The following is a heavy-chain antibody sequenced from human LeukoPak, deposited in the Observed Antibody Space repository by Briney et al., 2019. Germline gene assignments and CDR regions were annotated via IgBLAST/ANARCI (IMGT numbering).Heavy chain of an antibody. V-gene: IGHV3-21*01. CDR3: AVQDGGVVY. D-gene: IGHD2-21*01. CDR1: GFTFSSYA. Sequence: GGSLRLSCAASGFTFSSYAMSWVRQAPGKGLEWVSSITRSSTYINYAGSVKGRFTISRDNAKNSLYLQMNSLRAEDTAVYFCAVQDGGVVYWGQGTLVTVSS. J-gene: IGHJ4*02. CDR2: ITRSSTYI.